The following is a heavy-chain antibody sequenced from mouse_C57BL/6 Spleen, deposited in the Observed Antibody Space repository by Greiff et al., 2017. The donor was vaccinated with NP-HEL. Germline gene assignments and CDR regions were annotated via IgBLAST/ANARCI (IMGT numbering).Heavy chain of an antibody. V-gene: IGHV1-26*01. CDR1: GYTFTDYY. J-gene: IGHJ1*03. Sequence: VQLQQSGPELVKPGASVKISCKASGYTFTDYYMNWVKQSHGKSLEWIGDINPNNGGTSYNQKFKGKATLTVDKSSSTAYMERRSLTSEDSAVYDCAYTVVAREYWYFDVWGTGTTVTVSS. CDR2: INPNNGGT. CDR3: AYTVVAREYWYFDV. D-gene: IGHD1-1*01.